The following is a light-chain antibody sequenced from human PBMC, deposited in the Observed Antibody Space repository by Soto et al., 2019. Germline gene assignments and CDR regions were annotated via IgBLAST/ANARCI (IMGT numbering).Light chain of an antibody. CDR1: SSDVGGYNY. Sequence: QSALTQPASVSGSPGQSITISCTGTSSDVGGYNYVSWYQQHPGKAPKLMIYEVSNRPSGVSNRFSGSKSGNTASLTISGLQAEDLADYCCSPYTSSSTLLCATETKAAVL. V-gene: IGLV2-14*01. CDR2: EVS. J-gene: IGLJ1*01. CDR3: SPYTSSSTLL.